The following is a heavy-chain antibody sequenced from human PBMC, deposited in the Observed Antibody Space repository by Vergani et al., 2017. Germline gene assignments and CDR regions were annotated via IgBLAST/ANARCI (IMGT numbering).Heavy chain of an antibody. Sequence: QVQLQESGPGLVKASQTLSLTCSVSGDYVGSGGYYWTWVRQRPGMGLDWIGYIYYSGTTYYNPSLESRLTLSLDTSENHLSLKLTSMADADTAVYYCAKQKYHDIVVWVKGTTVTGS. CDR3: AKQKYHDIVV. CDR1: GDYVGSGGYY. J-gene: IGHJ6*03. V-gene: IGHV4-31*03. CDR2: IYYSGTT.